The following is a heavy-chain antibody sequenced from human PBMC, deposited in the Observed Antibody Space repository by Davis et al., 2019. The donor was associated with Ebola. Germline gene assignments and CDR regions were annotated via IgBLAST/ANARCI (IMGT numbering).Heavy chain of an antibody. CDR1: GGSFSGYY. J-gene: IGHJ5*02. V-gene: IGHV4-34*01. Sequence: SETLSLTCAVYGGSFSGYYWSWIRQPPGKGLEWIGEINHSGSTNYNPSLKSRVTISVDRSKNQFSLKLSSVTAADTAVYYCARVTGRITIFGVVTNWFDPWGQGTLVTVSS. D-gene: IGHD3-3*01. CDR2: INHSGST. CDR3: ARVTGRITIFGVVTNWFDP.